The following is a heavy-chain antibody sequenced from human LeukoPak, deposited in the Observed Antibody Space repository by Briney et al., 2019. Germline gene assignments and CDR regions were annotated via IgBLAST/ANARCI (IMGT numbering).Heavy chain of an antibody. CDR1: GFLLSGYW. CDR2: IDNDGNGI. V-gene: IGHV3-74*01. Sequence: GGPLRLSGAASGFLLSGYWMHWVHRGPEKGLEVVSRIDNDGNGIIYADSVKGRFTTSRDNAKNTLYLQMSSLRVEDTAVYYCATGGGWEPSSGVVTHIDVWGKGTTVTVSS. D-gene: IGHD3-3*01. CDR3: ATGGGWEPSSGVVTHIDV. J-gene: IGHJ6*03.